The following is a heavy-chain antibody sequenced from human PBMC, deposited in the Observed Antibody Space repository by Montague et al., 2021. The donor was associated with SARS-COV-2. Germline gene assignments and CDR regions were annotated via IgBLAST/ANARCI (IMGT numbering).Heavy chain of an antibody. Sequence: SETLSLTCVVSGDSISTDNWWTWVRLPPGKGLEWVGEIYHTGSTKYKPSLKSRVSMSVDTSKNQFSLKLSSVTAADTAVYYCARGSGCSGGSCYSEWDPYYCNGMDVWGQGTTVTVSS. J-gene: IGHJ6*02. D-gene: IGHD2-15*01. CDR3: ARGSGCSGGSCYSEWDPYYCNGMDV. V-gene: IGHV4-4*02. CDR1: GDSISTDNW. CDR2: IYHTGST.